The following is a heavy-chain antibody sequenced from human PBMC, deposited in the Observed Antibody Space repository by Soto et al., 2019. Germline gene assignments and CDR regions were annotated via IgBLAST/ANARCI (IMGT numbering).Heavy chain of an antibody. CDR3: ARGDFLAALHGMDV. V-gene: IGHV4-39*01. Sequence: SETLSLTCTVSGGSISSSTYYWGWMRQPPGKGLEWIASFFIGGNTYYNKSLKSRVTISVDTSKNQFSLKLSSVTAADMALYYCARGDFLAALHGMDVWGQGTTVTVS. D-gene: IGHD6-6*01. CDR2: FFIGGNT. J-gene: IGHJ6*02. CDR1: GGSISSSTYY.